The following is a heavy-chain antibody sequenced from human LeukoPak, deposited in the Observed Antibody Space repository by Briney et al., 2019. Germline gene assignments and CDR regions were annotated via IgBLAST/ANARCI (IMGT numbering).Heavy chain of an antibody. Sequence: ASVKVSCKASGGTLSSYAITWVRQAPGQGLEWMGRIIPIIGVANYAQKFQGRVTIIADKSTSTTHMELSSLRSEDTAVYYCARGSSTSGWFDPWGQGTLVTVSP. J-gene: IGHJ5*02. D-gene: IGHD2-2*01. V-gene: IGHV1-69*04. CDR2: IIPIIGVA. CDR1: GGTLSSYA. CDR3: ARGSSTSGWFDP.